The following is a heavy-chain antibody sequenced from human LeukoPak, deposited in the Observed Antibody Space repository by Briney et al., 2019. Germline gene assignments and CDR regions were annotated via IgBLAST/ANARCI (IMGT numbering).Heavy chain of an antibody. CDR3: ARRAGAYSHPYDY. D-gene: IGHD4/OR15-4a*01. Sequence: GGSLRLSCAASGFTFSSYWMSWVRQAPGKGLEWVSSISSSSSYIYHADSVKGRFTISRDNAKNSLYLQMNSLRAEDTAVYYCARRAGAYSHPYDYWGQGTLVTVSS. CDR1: GFTFSSYW. J-gene: IGHJ4*02. CDR2: ISSSSSYI. V-gene: IGHV3-21*04.